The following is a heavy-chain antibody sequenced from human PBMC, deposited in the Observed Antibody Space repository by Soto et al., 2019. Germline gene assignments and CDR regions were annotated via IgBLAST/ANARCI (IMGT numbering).Heavy chain of an antibody. J-gene: IGHJ6*02. Sequence: WGSLRLCWAAAGVTCGGHWMSWVRQAPGKGLEWVANIKQDGSEKYYVDSVKGRFTISRDNAKNSLYVQMNSLRAEDTAVYYCARFYYDSSGYLPSPYYYYYGMDVWGQGTTVTVSS. D-gene: IGHD3-22*01. CDR3: ARFYYDSSGYLPSPYYYYYGMDV. CDR1: GVTCGGHW. V-gene: IGHV3-7*04. CDR2: IKQDGSEK.